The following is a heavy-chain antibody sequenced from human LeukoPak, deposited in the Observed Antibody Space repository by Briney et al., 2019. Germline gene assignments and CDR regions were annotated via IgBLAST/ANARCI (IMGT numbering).Heavy chain of an antibody. J-gene: IGHJ5*02. CDR2: INHSGST. D-gene: IGHD1-1*01. V-gene: IGHV4-34*01. CDR1: GGSFSGYY. Sequence: SEILSLTCAVYGGSFSGYYWSWIRQPPGKGLEWSGEINHSGSTNYNPSLKSRVTISVDTSKNQFSLKLSSVTAADTAVYYCARGSAHNWNDAEEDLFDPWGQGTLVTVSS. CDR3: ARGSAHNWNDAEEDLFDP.